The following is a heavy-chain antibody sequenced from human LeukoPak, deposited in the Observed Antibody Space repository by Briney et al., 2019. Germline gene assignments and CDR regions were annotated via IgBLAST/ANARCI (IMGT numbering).Heavy chain of an antibody. J-gene: IGHJ4*02. CDR1: GYSFTSYW. V-gene: IGHV5-51*01. D-gene: IGHD6-19*01. CDR3: AIPSLKYSSGWYYFDY. CDR2: IYPGDSDT. Sequence: GESLKISCKSSGYSFTSYWIGWVRQMPGKGLEWMGIIYPGDSDTRYSPSFQGQVTISADKSISTAYLQWSSLKASDTAMYYCAIPSLKYSSGWYYFDYWGQGTLVTVSS.